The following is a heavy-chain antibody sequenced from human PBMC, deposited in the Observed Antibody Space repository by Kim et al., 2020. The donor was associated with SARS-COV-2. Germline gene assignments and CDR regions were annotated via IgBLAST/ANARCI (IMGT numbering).Heavy chain of an antibody. CDR1: GFTFSNAW. D-gene: IGHD3-3*01. Sequence: GGSLRLSCAASGFTFSNAWMSWVRQAPGKGLEWVGRIKSKTDGGTTDYAAPVKGRFTISRDDSKNTLYLQMNSLKTEDTAVYYCTTVPPITIFGVVIIGHDAFDIWGQGTMVTVSS. J-gene: IGHJ3*02. CDR3: TTVPPITIFGVVIIGHDAFDI. V-gene: IGHV3-15*01. CDR2: IKSKTDGGTT.